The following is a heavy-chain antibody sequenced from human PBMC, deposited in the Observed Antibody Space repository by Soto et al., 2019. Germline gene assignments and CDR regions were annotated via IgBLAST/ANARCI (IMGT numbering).Heavy chain of an antibody. CDR1: GGSISSYY. D-gene: IGHD6-19*01. CDR3: VRSPGWYKIDS. V-gene: IGHV4-59*12. Sequence: SEALSLTCTVSGGSISSYYWSWIRQPPGKGLEWIGYIYYSGSTNYNPSLKSRVTISVDTSNNQFSLKLSSVTAADTAVYFCVRSPGWYKIDSWGQGILVTVSS. CDR2: IYYSGST. J-gene: IGHJ4*02.